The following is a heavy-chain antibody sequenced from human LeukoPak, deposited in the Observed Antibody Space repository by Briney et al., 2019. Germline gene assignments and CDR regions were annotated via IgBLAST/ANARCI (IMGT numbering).Heavy chain of an antibody. J-gene: IGHJ4*02. V-gene: IGHV3-21*01. D-gene: IGHD4-17*01. CDR3: ARDAGPPGDGDLCFDY. CDR1: GFTFSSYS. Sequence: GGSLRLSCAASGFTFSSYSMNWVRQAPGKGLEWVSSISSSSSYIYYADSVKGRFTISRDNAKNSLYLQMNSLRAEDRAVYYCARDAGPPGDGDLCFDYWGQGTLVTVSS. CDR2: ISSSSSYI.